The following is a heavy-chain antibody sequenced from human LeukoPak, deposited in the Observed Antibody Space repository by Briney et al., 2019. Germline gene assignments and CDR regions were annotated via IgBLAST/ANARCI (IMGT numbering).Heavy chain of an antibody. CDR2: IRYDGSNK. J-gene: IGHJ6*03. Sequence: GGSLRLSCAASGFTFSSYGMHWVRQAPGKGLEWVAFIRYDGSNKYYADSVKGRFTISRDNSKNTLYLQMNSLRAEDTAVYYCARGIVVVNYYYYMDVWGKGTTVTVSS. CDR1: GFTFSSYG. V-gene: IGHV3-30*02. CDR3: ARGIVVVNYYYYMDV. D-gene: IGHD3-22*01.